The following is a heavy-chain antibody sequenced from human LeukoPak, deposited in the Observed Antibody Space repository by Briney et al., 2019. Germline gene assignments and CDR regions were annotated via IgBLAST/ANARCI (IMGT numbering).Heavy chain of an antibody. CDR3: ARAGRADGDYHYFDY. CDR1: FSNYG. D-gene: IGHD4-17*01. Sequence: GGSLRLSCEGSFSNYGMHWVRQAPGKGLEWVAGIWYDGSDTYYADSVRGRLTISRDNSKKTLYLQMNSLRVEDTAVYYCARAGRADGDYHYFDYWGQGTLVTVSS. J-gene: IGHJ4*02. V-gene: IGHV3-33*01. CDR2: IWYDGSDT.